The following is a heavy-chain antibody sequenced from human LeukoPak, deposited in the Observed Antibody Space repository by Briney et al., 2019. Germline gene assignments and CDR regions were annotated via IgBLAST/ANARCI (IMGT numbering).Heavy chain of an antibody. J-gene: IGHJ4*02. Sequence: ASVKVSCKASGYTFTSYGISWVRQAPGQGLEWMGWISAYNGNTNYAQKLQGRVTMTTDTSTSTAYMELRSLRSDDTAVYYCARAEGVATALYFVYWGQGTLVTVSS. D-gene: IGHD5-12*01. CDR2: ISAYNGNT. CDR3: ARAEGVATALYFVY. V-gene: IGHV1-18*01. CDR1: GYTFTSYG.